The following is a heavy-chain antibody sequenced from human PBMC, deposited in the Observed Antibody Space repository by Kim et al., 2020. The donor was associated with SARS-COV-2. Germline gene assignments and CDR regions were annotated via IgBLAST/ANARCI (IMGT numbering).Heavy chain of an antibody. V-gene: IGHV4-59*13. CDR2: IYYSGST. J-gene: IGHJ3*02. CDR3: ARDRPPWAFDI. Sequence: SETLSLTCTVSGGSISSYYWSWIRQPPGKGLEWIGYIYYSGSTNYNPSLKSRVTISVDTSKNQFSLKLSSVTAADTAVYYCARDRPPWAFDIWGQGTMVT. CDR1: GGSISSYY.